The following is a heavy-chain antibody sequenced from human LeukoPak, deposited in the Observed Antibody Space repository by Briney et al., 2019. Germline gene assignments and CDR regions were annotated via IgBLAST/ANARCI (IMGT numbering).Heavy chain of an antibody. CDR1: GFSLSTSGVG. D-gene: IGHD7-27*01. J-gene: IGHJ4*02. CDR3: AYRGNWDRIDY. Sequence: ESGPTLVKPTQTLTLTCTFSGFSLSTSGVGVAWIRQPPGKALEWLALVYWDDDKRYSPSLKSRLTITKDTSKNQVVLTMTNMDPVDTATYYCAYRGNWDRIDYWGQGTLVTVSS. V-gene: IGHV2-5*02. CDR2: VYWDDDK.